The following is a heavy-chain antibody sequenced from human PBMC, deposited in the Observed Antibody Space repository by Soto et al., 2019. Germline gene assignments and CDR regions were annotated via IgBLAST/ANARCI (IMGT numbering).Heavy chain of an antibody. J-gene: IGHJ5*02. D-gene: IGHD3-10*01. CDR2: INPNSGGT. V-gene: IGHV1-2*04. CDR1: GYTFTGYY. Sequence: QVQLVQSGAEVKKPGASVKVSCKASGYTFTGYYMHWVRQAPGQGLEWMGWINPNSGGTNYAQKFQGWVTMTRDTSISTAYMELSRLRSDDTAVYYCARGGSSVLWFGEKTPTPEASQKNNWFDPWGQGTLVTVSS. CDR3: ARGGSSVLWFGEKTPTPEASQKNNWFDP.